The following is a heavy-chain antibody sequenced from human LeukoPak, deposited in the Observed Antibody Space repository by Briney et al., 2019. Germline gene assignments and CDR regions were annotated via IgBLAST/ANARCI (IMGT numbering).Heavy chain of an antibody. D-gene: IGHD3-22*01. J-gene: IGHJ4*02. CDR2: IYYSGST. CDR3: ARDLAQYGSSGYCLGY. V-gene: IGHV4-59*13. CDR1: GGSISSYY. Sequence: PSETLSLTCTVSGGSISSYYWNWIRQPPGKGLEWIGYIYYSGSTNYNPSLKSRVTISVDTSQNQFSLKLSSVTAADTAVYYCARDLAQYGSSGYCLGYWGQGTLVTVSS.